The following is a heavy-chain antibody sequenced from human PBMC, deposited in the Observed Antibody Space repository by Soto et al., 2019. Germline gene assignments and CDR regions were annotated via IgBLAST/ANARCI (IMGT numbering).Heavy chain of an antibody. CDR2: IYSGGST. D-gene: IGHD6-6*01. CDR1: GFTVSSNY. V-gene: IGHV3-53*04. CDR3: ARDIVTTLAARPLYYYYMDV. Sequence: GGSLRLSCAASGFTVSSNYRSWVRQAPGKGLEWVSVIYSGGSTYYADSVKGRFTISRHNSKNTLYLQMNSLRAEDTAVYYCARDIVTTLAARPLYYYYMDVWGKGATVTVSS. J-gene: IGHJ6*03.